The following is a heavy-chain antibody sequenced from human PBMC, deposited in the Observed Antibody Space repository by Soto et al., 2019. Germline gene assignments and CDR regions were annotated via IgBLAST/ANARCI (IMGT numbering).Heavy chain of an antibody. Sequence: PVGSLRLSCAASGFTFSSYWMHWVRQAPGKGLVWVSRINSDGSSTSYADSVKGRFTISRDNAKNTLYLQMNSLRAEDTAVYYCARDEGFGELFSWFDPWGQGTLVTVSS. V-gene: IGHV3-74*01. CDR2: INSDGSST. CDR3: ARDEGFGELFSWFDP. J-gene: IGHJ5*02. D-gene: IGHD3-10*01. CDR1: GFTFSSYW.